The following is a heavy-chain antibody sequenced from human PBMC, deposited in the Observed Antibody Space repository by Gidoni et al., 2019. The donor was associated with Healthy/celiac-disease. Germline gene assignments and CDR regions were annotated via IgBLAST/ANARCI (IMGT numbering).Heavy chain of an antibody. Sequence: EVQLLESGGGLVQPGGSLRLSCAASGFTFSSYAMSWVRQAPGKGLEWVSAISGSGGSTYYADSVKGRFTISRDNSKNTLYLQMNSLRAEDTAVYYCAKGHPHCLNSSTSCYYDYWGQGTLVTVSS. V-gene: IGHV3-23*01. CDR1: GFTFSSYA. J-gene: IGHJ4*02. D-gene: IGHD2-2*01. CDR2: ISGSGGST. CDR3: AKGHPHCLNSSTSCYYDY.